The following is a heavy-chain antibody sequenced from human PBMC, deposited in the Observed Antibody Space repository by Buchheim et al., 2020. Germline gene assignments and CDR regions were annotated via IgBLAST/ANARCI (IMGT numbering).Heavy chain of an antibody. CDR2: IDWDDYK. CDR1: GLSLRNVGVS. CDR3: ARENDYNALDS. D-gene: IGHD5-24*01. J-gene: IGHJ4*02. V-gene: IGHV2-70*15. Sequence: QVSLRESGPAHVRTTETLTLPCTVSGLSLRNVGVSVSWIRRPPGKPLQWLARIDWDDYKYYNTSLQARLTVSKRPSKKQVVLTLTNVDPADTATYYCARENDYNALDSWGQGTL.